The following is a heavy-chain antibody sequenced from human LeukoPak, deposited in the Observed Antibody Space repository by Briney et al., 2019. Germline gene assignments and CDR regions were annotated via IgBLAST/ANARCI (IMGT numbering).Heavy chain of an antibody. CDR3: ARGDYYGSGSYYKNNWFDP. Sequence: PGGSLTLSCAASGLTFSRYNMNWVRQAPGKGLEWVSYISSSGSTIYYADSVKGRFTISRDNAKNSLYLQMNSLRAEDTAVYYCARGDYYGSGSYYKNNWFDPWGQGTLVTVSS. V-gene: IGHV3-48*03. D-gene: IGHD3-10*01. J-gene: IGHJ5*02. CDR2: ISSSGSTI. CDR1: GLTFSRYN.